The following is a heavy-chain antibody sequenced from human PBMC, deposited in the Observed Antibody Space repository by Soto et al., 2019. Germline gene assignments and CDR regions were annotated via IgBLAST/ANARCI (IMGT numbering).Heavy chain of an antibody. Sequence: SETLSLTCTVSGGSISSGDYYWSWIRQPPGKGLEWIGYIYYSGSTNYNPSLKSRVTISVDTSKNQFSLKLSSATAADTAVYYCARRYGPEFDYWGQGTLVTVSS. CDR3: ARRYGPEFDY. CDR2: IYYSGST. D-gene: IGHD4-17*01. V-gene: IGHV4-30-4*01. J-gene: IGHJ4*02. CDR1: GGSISSGDYY.